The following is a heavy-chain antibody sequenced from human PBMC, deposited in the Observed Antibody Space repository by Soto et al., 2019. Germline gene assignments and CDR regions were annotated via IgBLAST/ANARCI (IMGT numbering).Heavy chain of an antibody. J-gene: IGHJ4*02. Sequence: QVQLQQWGAGLLKPSETLSLTCGVHGGSFTHYYWSWIRQPPGKGLEWIGEINHGRSANYNPSLKSRVTIPVDTSKKQVSLNMRSVTAADTAVYYCARTIYGDPATPTKPAFDYWGQGSLVTVAS. D-gene: IGHD4-17*01. V-gene: IGHV4-34*01. CDR3: ARTIYGDPATPTKPAFDY. CDR1: GGSFTHYY. CDR2: INHGRSA.